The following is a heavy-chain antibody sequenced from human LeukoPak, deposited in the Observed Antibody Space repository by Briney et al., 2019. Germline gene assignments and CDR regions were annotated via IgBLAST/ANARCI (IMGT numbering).Heavy chain of an antibody. CDR1: GDSISSYY. CDR3: ARDFGYSSSRLPLNV. CDR2: IYTSGST. D-gene: IGHD6-13*01. J-gene: IGHJ6*04. Sequence: SETLSLTCTVSGDSISSYYWSWIRQPAGKGLEWIGRIYTSGSTNYNPSLKSRVTMSVDTSKNQFSLKLSSVTAADTAVYYCARDFGYSSSRLPLNVWGKGTTVTVSS. V-gene: IGHV4-4*07.